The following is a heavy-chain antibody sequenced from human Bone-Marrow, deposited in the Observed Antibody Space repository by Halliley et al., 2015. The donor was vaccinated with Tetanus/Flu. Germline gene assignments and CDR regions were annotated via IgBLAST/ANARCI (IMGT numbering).Heavy chain of an antibody. J-gene: IGHJ4*02. CDR1: GLTFSTYR. CDR2: ISTNNSYL. CDR3: ASGRNFNY. V-gene: IGHV3-21*01. Sequence: SLRLSCAASGLTFSTYRMNWVRQAPGKGLEWVSSISTNNSYLSYAGSVRGRFTISRDNAKTSLYLQMNTLRAEDTAVYYCASGRNFNYWGLGTLVTVSS.